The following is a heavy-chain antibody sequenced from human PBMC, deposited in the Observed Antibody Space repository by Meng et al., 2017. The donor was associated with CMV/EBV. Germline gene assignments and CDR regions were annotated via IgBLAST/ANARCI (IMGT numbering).Heavy chain of an antibody. CDR1: GFTFSSYW. Sequence: GGSLRLSCAASGFTFSSYWMSWVRQAPGKGLEWVANIKQDGSEKYYVDSVKGRFTISRDNAKNSLYLQMNSLRVEDTAVYYCARGTYQTGYSSGWSQEFDYWGQGTLVTVSS. D-gene: IGHD6-19*01. CDR2: IKQDGSEK. V-gene: IGHV3-7*01. J-gene: IGHJ4*02. CDR3: ARGTYQTGYSSGWSQEFDY.